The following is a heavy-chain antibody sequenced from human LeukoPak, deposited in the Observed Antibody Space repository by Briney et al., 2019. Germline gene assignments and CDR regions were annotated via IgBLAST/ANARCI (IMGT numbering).Heavy chain of an antibody. CDR2: IYSGGST. D-gene: IGHD6-13*01. J-gene: IGHJ6*02. CDR3: AGCQGCSSSRYYYYGMDV. CDR1: GFTVSSNY. Sequence: GGSLRLSCAASGFTVSSNYMSWVRQAPGKGLEWVSVIYSGGSTYYADSVKGRFTISRDNSKNTPYLQMNSLGAEDTAVYYCAGCQGCSSSRYYYYGMDVWGQGTTVTVSS. V-gene: IGHV3-66*01.